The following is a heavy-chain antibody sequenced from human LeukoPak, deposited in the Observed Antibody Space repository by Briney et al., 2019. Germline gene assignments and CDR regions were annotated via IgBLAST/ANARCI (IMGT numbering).Heavy chain of an antibody. J-gene: IGHJ4*02. V-gene: IGHV3-30*18. CDR3: AKDRWYCSGGSCAYFDS. D-gene: IGHD2-15*01. CDR2: ISYDGSNK. Sequence: PGGSLRLSCAASVFTFRAYGMHGVRQAPAKGLEWVAVISYDGSNKYYVDSVKGRFTISRDNSKNTLYLQMNSLGAEDAAVYYCAKDRWYCSGGSCAYFDSWGQGALVTVSS. CDR1: VFTFRAYG.